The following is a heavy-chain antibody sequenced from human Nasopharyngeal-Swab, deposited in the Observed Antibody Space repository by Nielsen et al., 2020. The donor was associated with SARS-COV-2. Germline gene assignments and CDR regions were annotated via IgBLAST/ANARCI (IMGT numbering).Heavy chain of an antibody. J-gene: IGHJ4*02. CDR1: GFPFSRYT. CDR3: ASTPLDSSGYYYAFHY. CDR2: ISYDGSNK. Sequence: CAASGFPFSRYTMHWVRQAPGKGLEWVAVISYDGSNKYYADSVKGRFTISRDISKNTLYLQMNSLRAEDTAVFYCASTPLDSSGYYYAFHYWGRGTLVTVSS. D-gene: IGHD3-22*01. V-gene: IGHV3-30-3*01.